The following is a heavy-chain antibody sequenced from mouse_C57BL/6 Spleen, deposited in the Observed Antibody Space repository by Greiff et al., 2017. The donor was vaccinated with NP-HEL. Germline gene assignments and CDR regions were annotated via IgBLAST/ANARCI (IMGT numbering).Heavy chain of an antibody. J-gene: IGHJ4*01. V-gene: IGHV3-6*01. CDR2: ISYDGSN. CDR3: AREGLRRAMDY. D-gene: IGHD3-1*01. Sequence: EVKLMESGPGLVKPSPSLSLTCSVTGYSIASGYYWNWIRQFPGNKLEWMGYISYDGSNNYNPSLKNRIPITRDTSKNQFFLKLNSVTTEDTATYYCAREGLRRAMDYWGQGTSVTVSS. CDR1: GYSIASGYY.